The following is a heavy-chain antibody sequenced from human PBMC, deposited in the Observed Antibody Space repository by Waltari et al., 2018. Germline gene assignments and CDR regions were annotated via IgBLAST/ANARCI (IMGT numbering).Heavy chain of an antibody. J-gene: IGHJ4*02. CDR3: ASKVRGRWLQFNY. Sequence: QVRLQQWGAGLLKPSETLSLTCAVYGGSFSGYYWSWIRQPPGKGLEWIGEINHSGSTNYNPSLKSRVTISVDTSKNQFSLKLSSVTAADTAVYYCASKVRGRWLQFNYWGQGTLVTVSS. D-gene: IGHD5-12*01. CDR1: GGSFSGYY. CDR2: INHSGST. V-gene: IGHV4-34*01.